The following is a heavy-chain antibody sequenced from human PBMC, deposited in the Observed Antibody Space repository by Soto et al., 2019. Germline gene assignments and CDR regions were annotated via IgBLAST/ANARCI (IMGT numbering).Heavy chain of an antibody. CDR1: GFTFSNYW. D-gene: IGHD2-15*01. CDR2: INTDGSSR. Sequence: PGGSLRLSCAASGFTFSNYWMHWVRQAPGKGLVWVSRINTDGSSRSYADSVKGRFTISRDNAKNTLYLQMNSLRAEDTAVYYCTRVLVAAHLAPFDYWGQGTVVTVSS. CDR3: TRVLVAAHLAPFDY. J-gene: IGHJ4*02. V-gene: IGHV3-74*01.